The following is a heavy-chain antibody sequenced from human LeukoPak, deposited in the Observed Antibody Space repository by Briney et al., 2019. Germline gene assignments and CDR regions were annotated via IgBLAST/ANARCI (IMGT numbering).Heavy chain of an antibody. Sequence: GGSLRLSCAASGFTFSSYSMNWVRQAPGKGLEWVSYISSSSTKYYADSVKGRFTISRDNAKNSLYLQINSLRAEDTAVYYCARDPHEWWSNPYAFDIWGQGTMVTVSS. CDR1: GFTFSSYS. V-gene: IGHV3-48*01. CDR2: ISSSSTK. CDR3: ARDPHEWWSNPYAFDI. J-gene: IGHJ3*02. D-gene: IGHD2-15*01.